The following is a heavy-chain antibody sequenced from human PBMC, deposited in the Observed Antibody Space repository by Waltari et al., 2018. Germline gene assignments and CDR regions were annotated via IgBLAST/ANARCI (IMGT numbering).Heavy chain of an antibody. Sequence: QLQLQESGPGLVKPSETLSLTCTVSGGSISSSSYYWGWIRQPPGKGLEWIGSIYYSGSTYYNPSLKSRVTISVDTSKNQFSLKLSSVTAADTAVYYCARDRRVVVITGYYYYYGMDVWGQGTTVTVSS. CDR2: IYYSGST. V-gene: IGHV4-39*07. J-gene: IGHJ6*02. D-gene: IGHD3-22*01. CDR1: GGSISSSSYY. CDR3: ARDRRVVVITGYYYYYGMDV.